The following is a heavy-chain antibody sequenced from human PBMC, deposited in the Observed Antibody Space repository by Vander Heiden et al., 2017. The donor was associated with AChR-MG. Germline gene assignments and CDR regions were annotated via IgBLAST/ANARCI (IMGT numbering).Heavy chain of an antibody. D-gene: IGHD6-19*01. CDR3: TRDAADVVEQWLVPFFDS. CDR2: ISGSGHKT. J-gene: IGHJ5*01. V-gene: IGHV3-23*01. Sequence: EGQLLESGGGLLEPGGSLRLPCNDSGPTFRIRAMSWVRQSPGKGLEWVSAISGSGHKTYYADSVAGRFTISRDNSKNTVYLQMNSLRAEDTALYYCTRDAADVVEQWLVPFFDSWGQGTLVTVSS. CDR1: GPTFRIRA.